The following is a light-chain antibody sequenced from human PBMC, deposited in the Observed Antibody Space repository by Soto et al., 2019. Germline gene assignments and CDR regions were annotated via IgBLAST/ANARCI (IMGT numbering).Light chain of an antibody. CDR3: CSYVGSSTLV. Sequence: QSALTQPASVSGSPGQSITISCTGTCSDVGSYNLVSWYRQYPGKAPKLMIYESSKRPSGLSNRFSGSKSGNTASLTISGLQAEDEADYYCCSYVGSSTLVFGGGTKLTVL. CDR2: ESS. V-gene: IGLV2-23*01. CDR1: CSDVGSYNL. J-gene: IGLJ3*02.